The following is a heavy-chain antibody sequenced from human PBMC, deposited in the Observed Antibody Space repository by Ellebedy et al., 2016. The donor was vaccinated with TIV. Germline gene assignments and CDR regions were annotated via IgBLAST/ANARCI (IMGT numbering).Heavy chain of an antibody. CDR1: GFTFKRWS. J-gene: IGHJ4*02. D-gene: IGHD6-19*01. Sequence: PGGSLRLSCAASGFTFKRWSMNWVRQAPGKGLECVSSITTGNYIFYADSVKGRFTISRDNAQNSLYLQMSSLRADETAVYYCVRDWSVGPVAGTRMDYWGQGTLVTVSS. CDR2: ITTGNYI. CDR3: VRDWSVGPVAGTRMDY. V-gene: IGHV3-21*01.